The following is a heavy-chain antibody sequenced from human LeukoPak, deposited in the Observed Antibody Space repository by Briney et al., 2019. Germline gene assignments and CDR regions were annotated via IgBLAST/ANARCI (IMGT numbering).Heavy chain of an antibody. CDR3: ARGGIAAAGADY. D-gene: IGHD6-13*01. CDR2: IYRSDNT. V-gene: IGHV4-59*13. Sequence: SETLSLTCTVSGGSISIYYWSWIRQPPGKGLEWIGYIYRSDNTNYNPSLKSRVTISVDTPKTQFSLKLTSVTAADTAVYSCARGGIAAAGADYWGQGTLVTVSS. J-gene: IGHJ4*02. CDR1: GGSISIYY.